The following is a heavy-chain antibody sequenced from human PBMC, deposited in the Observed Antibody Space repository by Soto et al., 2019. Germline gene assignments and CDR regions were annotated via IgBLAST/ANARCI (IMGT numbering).Heavy chain of an antibody. V-gene: IGHV3-30*18. CDR2: ISYDGSNK. Sequence: GGSLRLSCAASGFTFSSYGMHLVRQAPGKGLEWVAVISYDGSNKYYADSVKGRFTISRDNSKNTLYLQMNSLRAEDTAVYYCAKALGSWGNYYYYGMDVWGQGTTVTVSS. CDR1: GFTFSSYG. CDR3: AKALGSWGNYYYYGMDV. D-gene: IGHD3-16*01. J-gene: IGHJ6*02.